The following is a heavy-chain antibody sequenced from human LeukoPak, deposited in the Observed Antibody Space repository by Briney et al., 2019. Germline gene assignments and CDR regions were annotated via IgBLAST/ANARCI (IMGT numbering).Heavy chain of an antibody. Sequence: GGSLRLSCAASGFTFSSYAMSWVRQAPGKGLEWVSAVSISGGSTYDKDSVKGRFTISRDNSKNMLYLQMNSLRPEDTAVYYCAKQVGYCSDGNCYFDYWGQGALVTVSS. CDR1: GFTFSSYA. D-gene: IGHD2-15*01. V-gene: IGHV3-23*01. CDR3: AKQVGYCSDGNCYFDY. J-gene: IGHJ4*02. CDR2: VSISGGST.